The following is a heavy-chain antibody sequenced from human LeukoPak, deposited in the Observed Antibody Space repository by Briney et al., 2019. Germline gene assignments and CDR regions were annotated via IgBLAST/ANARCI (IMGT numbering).Heavy chain of an antibody. CDR1: GYTFTSYG. Sequence: ASVKVSCKASGYTFTSYGISWARQAPGQGLEWMGWISAYNGNTNYAQKLQGRVTMTTDTSTSTAYMELRSLRSDDTAVYYCARGVVVPAAQPPYYYYGMDVWGQGTTVTVSS. CDR2: ISAYNGNT. D-gene: IGHD2-2*01. J-gene: IGHJ6*02. V-gene: IGHV1-18*01. CDR3: ARGVVVPAAQPPYYYYGMDV.